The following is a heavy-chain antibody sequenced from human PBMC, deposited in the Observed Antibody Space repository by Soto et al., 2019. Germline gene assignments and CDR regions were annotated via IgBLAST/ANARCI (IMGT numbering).Heavy chain of an antibody. J-gene: IGHJ4*02. Sequence: QITLKESGPTLVKPTQTLTLTCTFSGFSLSTSGVGVGWIRQPPGKALEGLALIYWNDDKRYSPSLKSRLTITKDTSKNQVVLTMTNMDPVDTATYYCAHRRGGGWYFDYWGQGTLVTVSS. CDR1: GFSLSTSGVG. D-gene: IGHD6-19*01. CDR3: AHRRGGGWYFDY. V-gene: IGHV2-5*01. CDR2: IYWNDDK.